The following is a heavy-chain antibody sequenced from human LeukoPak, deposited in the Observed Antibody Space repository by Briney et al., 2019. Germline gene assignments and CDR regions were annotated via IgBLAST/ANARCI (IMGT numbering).Heavy chain of an antibody. J-gene: IGHJ4*02. CDR2: IYCSGST. V-gene: IGHV4-39*01. CDR3: ARRPLFDY. Sequence: SETLSPTCTVSGGSICRSDGKWGWIRQAPGKGLEWIASIYCSGSTYYNPSLKSRVTVSVDTSKSQFSLRLSSVTAADTAVYYCARRPLFDYWGQGTLVTVSS. CDR1: GGSICRSDGK.